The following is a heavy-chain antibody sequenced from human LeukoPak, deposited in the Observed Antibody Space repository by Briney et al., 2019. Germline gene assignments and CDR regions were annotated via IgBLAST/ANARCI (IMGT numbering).Heavy chain of an antibody. D-gene: IGHD2-2*01. CDR3: ARYCSSTSCGNWFDP. CDR2: ISSSSSYI. J-gene: IGHJ5*02. V-gene: IGHV3-21*01. Sequence: PGGSLRLSCAASGFTFSSYSMNWVRQAPGKGLEWVSSISSSSSYIYYADSVKGRFTISRDNAKNSLYLQMNSLRAEDTAVYYCARYCSSTSCGNWFDPWGQGTLVTVSS. CDR1: GFTFSSYS.